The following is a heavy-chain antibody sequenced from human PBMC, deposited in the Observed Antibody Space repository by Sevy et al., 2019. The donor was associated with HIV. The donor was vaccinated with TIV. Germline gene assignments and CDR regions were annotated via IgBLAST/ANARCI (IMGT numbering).Heavy chain of an antibody. Sequence: GGSLRLSCAASGFTFSSYAMHWVRQAPGKGLEWVAVISYDGSNKYYADSVKGRFTISRDNSKNTLYLQMNSLRAEDTAVYYCARVPTYGDYLDYWGQGTLVTVSS. J-gene: IGHJ4*02. CDR1: GFTFSSYA. CDR2: ISYDGSNK. CDR3: ARVPTYGDYLDY. V-gene: IGHV3-30-3*01. D-gene: IGHD4-17*01.